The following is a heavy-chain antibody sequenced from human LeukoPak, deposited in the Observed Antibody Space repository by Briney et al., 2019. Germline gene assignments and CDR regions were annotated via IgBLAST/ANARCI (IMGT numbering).Heavy chain of an antibody. CDR3: ARDVNDILTGYSANRWDP. V-gene: IGHV1-46*01. CDR2: INPSGGST. CDR1: GYTFTSYY. J-gene: IGHJ5*02. D-gene: IGHD3-9*01. Sequence: SVKASCKASGYTFTSYYMHWVRQAPGQGLEGMGIINPSGGSTSYAQKFQCRVTMTRDTSTSTVYMELSSLRSEDTAVYYCARDVNDILTGYSANRWDPWGQGSLVSVCS.